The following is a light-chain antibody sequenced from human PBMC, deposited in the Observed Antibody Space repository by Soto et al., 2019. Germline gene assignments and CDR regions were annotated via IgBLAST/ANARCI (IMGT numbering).Light chain of an antibody. CDR3: QQYTSYPWT. CDR2: DAS. Sequence: DIQMTQSPSTLSASVGDRVTITCRASQTITTWLAWYQQKPGKAPELLIYDASRLQSGVPPRFSGSGFGTEFSLTISGLQPDDSATYYCQQYTSYPWTFGQGTKVDIK. CDR1: QTITTW. J-gene: IGKJ1*01. V-gene: IGKV1-5*01.